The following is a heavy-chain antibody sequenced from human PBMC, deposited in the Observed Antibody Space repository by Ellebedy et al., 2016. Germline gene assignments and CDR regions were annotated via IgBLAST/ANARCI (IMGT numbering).Heavy chain of an antibody. D-gene: IGHD3-22*01. CDR3: ARGDGRDSSGYYPIAEYFQH. V-gene: IGHV1-69*04. J-gene: IGHJ1*01. CDR2: IIPILGIA. CDR1: GGTFSSYA. Sequence: SVKVSCXASGGTFSSYAISWVRQAPGQGLEWMGRIIPILGIANYAQKFQGRVTITADKSTSTAYMELSSLRSEDTAVYYCARGDGRDSSGYYPIAEYFQHWGQGTLVTVSS.